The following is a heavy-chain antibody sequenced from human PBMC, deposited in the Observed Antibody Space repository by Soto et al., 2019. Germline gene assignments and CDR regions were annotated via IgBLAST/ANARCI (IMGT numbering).Heavy chain of an antibody. CDR2: IYHSGST. D-gene: IGHD2-15*01. Sequence: QVQLQESGPGLVKPSETLSLTCTVSGGSISSGGYSWSWIRQPPGKGLEWIGYIYHSGSTYYNPSLKSRVTISVDRSKNQFSLKLSSVTAADTAVYYCARGQVVAAQHWGQGTLVTVSS. J-gene: IGHJ4*02. CDR3: ARGQVVAAQH. V-gene: IGHV4-30-2*01. CDR1: GGSISSGGYS.